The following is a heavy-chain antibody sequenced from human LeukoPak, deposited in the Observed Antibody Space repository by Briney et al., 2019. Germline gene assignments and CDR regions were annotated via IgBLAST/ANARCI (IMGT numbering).Heavy chain of an antibody. CDR1: GCSFTSYW. J-gene: IGHJ2*01. CDR3: ARLPRYGSSWYFDL. Sequence: GESLKISCKGSGCSFTSYWIGWVRQMPGKGLEWMGITYPGDSDTRYSPSFQGQVTISADKSISTAYLQWSSLRASDTAMYYCARLPRYGSSWYFDLWGRGTLVTVSS. CDR2: TYPGDSDT. V-gene: IGHV5-51*01. D-gene: IGHD3-10*01.